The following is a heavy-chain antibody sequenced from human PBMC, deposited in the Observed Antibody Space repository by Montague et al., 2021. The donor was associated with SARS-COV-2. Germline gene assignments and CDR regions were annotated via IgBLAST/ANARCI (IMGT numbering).Heavy chain of an antibody. V-gene: IGHV3-30*04. CDR1: GFTFSSYA. Sequence: SLRLSCAASGFTFSSYAMHWVRQAPGKGLEWVAVISYDGSNKYYADSVKGRFTISRDNSKNTLYLRMNSLRAEDTAVYYCANQLVGLYGMDVWGQGTTVTVSS. D-gene: IGHD2-21*01. J-gene: IGHJ6*02. CDR3: ANQLVGLYGMDV. CDR2: ISYDGSNK.